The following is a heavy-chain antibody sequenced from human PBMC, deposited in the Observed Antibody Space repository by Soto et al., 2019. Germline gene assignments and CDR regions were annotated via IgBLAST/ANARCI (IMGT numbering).Heavy chain of an antibody. D-gene: IGHD1-1*01. V-gene: IGHV3-7*01. CDR3: ARTGDGHHDFLDY. J-gene: IGHJ4*02. CDR2: INQDGNED. CDR1: GFTFSSYW. Sequence: GGSLRLSCAAPGFTFSSYWMNWVRQAPGKGLEWVANINQDGNEDNLLDSVKGRFTISRDNAKNSLFLQMNSLRVDDTAVYYCARTGDGHHDFLDYWGQGALVTVSS.